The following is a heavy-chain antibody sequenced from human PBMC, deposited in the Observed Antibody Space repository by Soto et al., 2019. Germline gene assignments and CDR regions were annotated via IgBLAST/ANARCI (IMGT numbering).Heavy chain of an antibody. J-gene: IGHJ5*02. CDR2: ISGSGGST. D-gene: IGHD3-3*01. Sequence: GGARRLPCAASGFTLSPYAKRWGRQPPGKGLEWVSGISGSGGSTYYADPVKGRFTISRDNSKNTLYLQMNSLRAEDTAVYYCAKPSEIYVILGVGTINWFDPWGQGTLVTVSS. V-gene: IGHV3-23*01. CDR1: GFTLSPYA. CDR3: AKPSEIYVILGVGTINWFDP.